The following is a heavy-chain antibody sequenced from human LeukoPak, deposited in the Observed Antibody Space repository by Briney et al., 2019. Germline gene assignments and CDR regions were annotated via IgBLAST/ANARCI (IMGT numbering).Heavy chain of an antibody. CDR2: INHSGST. CDR1: GESFSGYY. CDR3: TTKRLVLYYYYYGMDV. V-gene: IGHV4-34*01. D-gene: IGHD6-13*01. J-gene: IGHJ6*02. Sequence: SETLSLTCAVYGESFSGYYWSWIRQPPGKGLEWIGEINHSGSTNYNPSLKSRVTISVDTSKNQFSLKLSSVTAADTAVYYCTTKRLVLYYYYYGMDVWGQGTTVTVSS.